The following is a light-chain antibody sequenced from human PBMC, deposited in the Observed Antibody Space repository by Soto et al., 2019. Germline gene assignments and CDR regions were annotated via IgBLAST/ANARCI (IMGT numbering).Light chain of an antibody. CDR1: QSISSY. CDR3: QQSYSTPQT. Sequence: IQITQSPSSLSESVGDRVTITCRASQSISSYLNWYQQKPGKAPKLLNYAASSLQSGVPSRFSGSGSGTDFTLTISSLQHEDFATYYCQQSYSTPQTFGQGTKVDIK. J-gene: IGKJ1*01. V-gene: IGKV1-39*01. CDR2: AAS.